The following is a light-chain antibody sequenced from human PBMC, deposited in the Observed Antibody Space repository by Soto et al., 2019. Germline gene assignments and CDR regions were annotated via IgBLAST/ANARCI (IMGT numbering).Light chain of an antibody. V-gene: IGKV3-20*01. J-gene: IGKJ1*01. CDR2: DAS. Sequence: IVLPQSPVTLFFPPGARAPPSCRSSQSVSSYLAWYQQKPGQAPRLLIYDASNRASGIPARFSGSGSGTDFTLTISRLEPEDFAVYYCLQYGSSLWTFGQGTKVDIK. CDR3: LQYGSSLWT. CDR1: QSVSSY.